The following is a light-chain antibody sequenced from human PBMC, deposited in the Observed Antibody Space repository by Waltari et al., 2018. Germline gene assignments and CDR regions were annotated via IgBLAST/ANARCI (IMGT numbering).Light chain of an antibody. CDR1: SSAVGGYNY. J-gene: IGLJ2*01. CDR3: CSYAVQGVT. V-gene: IGLV2-23*02. CDR2: EVT. Sequence: QSALTQPASVSGSPGQSITISCPGTSSAVGGYNYVSWYQQHPGKAPPLMIYEVTKRPSGVSNRFSGSKSGSTASLTISGLQAEDEADYYCCSYAVQGVTFGGGTKLTVL.